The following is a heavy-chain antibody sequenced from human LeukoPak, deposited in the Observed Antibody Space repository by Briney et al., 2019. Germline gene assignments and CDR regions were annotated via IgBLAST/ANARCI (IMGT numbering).Heavy chain of an antibody. CDR2: IYYSGST. V-gene: IGHV4-59*08. Sequence: PSETLSLTCTVSGGSISSYYWSWIRQPPGKGLEWIGYIYYSGSTNYNPSLKSRVTISVDTSKNQFSLKLSSVTAADTAVYYCARHRGPRDYYYGMDVWGQGTTVTVSS. J-gene: IGHJ6*02. CDR3: ARHRGPRDYYYGMDV. CDR1: GGSISSYY.